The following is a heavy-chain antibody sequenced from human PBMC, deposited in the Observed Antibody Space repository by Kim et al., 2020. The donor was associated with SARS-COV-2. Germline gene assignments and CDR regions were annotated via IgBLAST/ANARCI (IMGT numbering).Heavy chain of an antibody. CDR3: ARVRVGGVAYSDS. CDR1: GGSIRSGGYY. CDR2: IYYSGST. J-gene: IGHJ4*02. Sequence: SETLSLTCTVSGGSIRSGGYYWSWIRQHPGKGLEWIAYIYYSGSTYYNPSLKSRITISVDTSTNQFSLKLSSVTAADTAVYYCARVRVGGVAYSDSWGQGTLVTVSS. V-gene: IGHV4-31*03. D-gene: IGHD3-10*01.